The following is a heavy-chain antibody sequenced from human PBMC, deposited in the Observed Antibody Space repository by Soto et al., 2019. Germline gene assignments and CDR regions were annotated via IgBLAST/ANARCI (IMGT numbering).Heavy chain of an antibody. J-gene: IGHJ4*02. CDR1: GYSFTSLD. Sequence: ASVKVSCKASGYSFTSLDINWVRQTTGQGLEWMGWMQPSSGRTGYAQKFQGRVAMTRDTSINTAYMELSSLTSDDTAFYYCARGVTAGVDYWGQGTLVTVSS. CDR2: MQPSSGRT. CDR3: ARGVTAGVDY. D-gene: IGHD1-26*01. V-gene: IGHV1-8*01.